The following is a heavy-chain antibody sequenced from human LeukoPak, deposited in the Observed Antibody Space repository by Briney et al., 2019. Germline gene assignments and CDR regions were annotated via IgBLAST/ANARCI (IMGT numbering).Heavy chain of an antibody. V-gene: IGHV1-18*01. Sequence: ASVKVSCKASGYTFTSYGISWVRQAPGQGLEWMGWISAYNGNTNYAQELQGRVTMTTDTSTSTAYMELRSLRSDDTAVYYCARGYSSSWYSRPFDYWGQGTLVTVSS. CDR3: ARGYSSSWYSRPFDY. D-gene: IGHD6-13*01. CDR1: GYTFTSYG. J-gene: IGHJ4*02. CDR2: ISAYNGNT.